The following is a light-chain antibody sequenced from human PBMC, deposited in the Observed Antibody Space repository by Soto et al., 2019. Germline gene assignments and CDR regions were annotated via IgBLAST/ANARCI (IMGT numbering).Light chain of an antibody. CDR2: GAS. CDR3: QQYNNWPPERT. Sequence: EIVMTQSPANLSVSPGERATLSCRASQSVSSNLAWYKQKPGQAPRLLIYGASTRATGIPARFSGSGSGTEFTLTISSLQSEDFAVYYCQQYNNWPPERTFGQGTKVEIK. J-gene: IGKJ1*01. CDR1: QSVSSN. V-gene: IGKV3-15*01.